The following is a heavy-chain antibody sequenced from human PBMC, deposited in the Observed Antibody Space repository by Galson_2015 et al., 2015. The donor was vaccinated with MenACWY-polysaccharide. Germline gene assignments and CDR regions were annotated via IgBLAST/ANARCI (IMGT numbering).Heavy chain of an antibody. CDR2: IYYSGST. CDR3: ARDNNGAARPGSDAGMDV. Sequence: SETLTLTCTVSGGSISSSSYYWGWIRQPPGKGLEWIGSIYYSGSTYYNPSLKSRVTISVDTSKNQFSLKLSSVTAADTVVYYCARDNNGAARPGSDAGMDVWGQGTTVTVSS. D-gene: IGHD6-6*01. J-gene: IGHJ6*02. CDR1: GGSISSSSYY. V-gene: IGHV4-39*07.